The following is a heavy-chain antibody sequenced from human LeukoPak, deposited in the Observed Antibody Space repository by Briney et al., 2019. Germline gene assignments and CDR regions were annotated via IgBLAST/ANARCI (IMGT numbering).Heavy chain of an antibody. V-gene: IGHV4-59*01. D-gene: IGHD4-17*01. CDR1: GGSISSYY. J-gene: IGHJ6*02. CDR3: ARESDYGDYHMDV. CDR2: IYYSGST. Sequence: SETLSLTCTVSGGSISSYYWSWIWQPPGKGLEWIGYIYYSGSTNYNPSLKSRATISVDTSKNQFSLKLSSVTAADTAVYYCARESDYGDYHMDVWGQGTTVTVSS.